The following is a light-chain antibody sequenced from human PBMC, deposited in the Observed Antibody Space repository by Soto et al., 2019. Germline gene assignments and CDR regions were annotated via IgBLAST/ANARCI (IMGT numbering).Light chain of an antibody. CDR1: NSDVGGYNF. Sequence: QSALTQPRSVSGSPGQSVTISCTGTNSDVGGYNFVSWYQHLPGTAPKLMISAVSQRPSGVPDRFSGSKSGNTASLTISGLQADDEADYFCCSYAGSDIWVFGGGTKLTVL. CDR2: AVS. J-gene: IGLJ3*02. CDR3: CSYAGSDIWV. V-gene: IGLV2-11*01.